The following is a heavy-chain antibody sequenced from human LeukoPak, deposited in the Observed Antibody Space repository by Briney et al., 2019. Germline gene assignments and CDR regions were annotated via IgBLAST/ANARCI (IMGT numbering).Heavy chain of an antibody. V-gene: IGHV1-8*01. CDR3: ARWCHYGSLFDY. J-gene: IGHJ4*02. D-gene: IGHD3-10*01. CDR1: GYTFASYD. CDR2: MNPNSGNT. Sequence: ASAKVSCKASGYTFASYDINWVRHATGQGLEWMGWMNPNSGNTGYAQKFQGRATMTRNTSISTAYMELSSLRSEDTAVYYCARWCHYGSLFDYWGQGTLVTVSS.